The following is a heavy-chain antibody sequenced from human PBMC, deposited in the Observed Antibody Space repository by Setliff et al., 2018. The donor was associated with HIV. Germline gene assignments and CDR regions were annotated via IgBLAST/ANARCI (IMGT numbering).Heavy chain of an antibody. Sequence: KPSETLSLTCTVSGGSMSSSSYYWGWIRQTPDKGLEWIGIIYYSGATYYNPSLTSRVTISVDTSRNQFSLKLRSVTAADTAAYYCARLGYVSGGFYKTPGPYYFDHWGQGALVTVSS. D-gene: IGHD3-10*01. CDR1: GGSMSSSSYY. J-gene: IGHJ4*02. CDR2: IYYSGAT. CDR3: ARLGYVSGGFYKTPGPYYFDH. V-gene: IGHV4-39*01.